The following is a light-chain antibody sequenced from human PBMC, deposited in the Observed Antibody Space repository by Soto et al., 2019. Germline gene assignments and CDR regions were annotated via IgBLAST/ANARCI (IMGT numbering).Light chain of an antibody. CDR1: QSISSW. J-gene: IGKJ4*02. Sequence: DIQRTQSHSTLSASVGDRVTITCRASQSISSWLAWYQQKPGKAPKVLIYKASSLESGVPSRFSGSGSGTECTLTISSLQPDDFATYYCQQYDSFSLTFGGGTKVEIK. CDR3: QQYDSFSLT. CDR2: KAS. V-gene: IGKV1-5*03.